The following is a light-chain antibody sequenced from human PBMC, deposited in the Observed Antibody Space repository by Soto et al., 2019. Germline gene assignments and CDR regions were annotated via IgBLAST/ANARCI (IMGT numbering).Light chain of an antibody. V-gene: IGKV1-5*01. CDR1: QSISQW. J-gene: IGKJ1*01. CDR2: DAS. CDR3: QQYSTFPRT. Sequence: DIQMTQSPSTLSASVGDRVVITCRASQSISQWLAWYQQKPGKAPNFLIYDASTLESGVPSRFSGSGSGTEFTLTINNVQPDDFATYYCQQYSTFPRTFGQGTRVEI.